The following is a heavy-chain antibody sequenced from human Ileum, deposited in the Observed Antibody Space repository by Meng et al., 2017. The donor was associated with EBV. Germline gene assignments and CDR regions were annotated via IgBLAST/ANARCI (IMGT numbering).Heavy chain of an antibody. CDR1: GDSISSDIW. V-gene: IGHV4-4*02. CDR3: GRDQGRELINH. CDR2: VYHRGDT. D-gene: IGHD1-7*01. Sequence: QVQLPESGPGLVQPSGTLSLTCTVSGDSISSDIWWGWVRQPPGKGLEWIGEVYHRGDTNYNPSLKSRVDISVDKSKNQFYLSLFSVTAADTAVYYCGRDQGRELINHWGQGTLVTVSS. J-gene: IGHJ4*02.